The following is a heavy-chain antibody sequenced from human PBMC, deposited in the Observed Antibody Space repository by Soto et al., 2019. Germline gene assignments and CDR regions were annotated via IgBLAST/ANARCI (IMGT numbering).Heavy chain of an antibody. J-gene: IGHJ6*02. CDR2: IIPILGIA. D-gene: IGHD3-10*01. CDR1: GGTFSSYT. CDR3: ARSIGSGSYFYYYHGMDV. Sequence: QVQLVQSGAEVKKPGSSVKVSCKASGGTFSSYTISWVRQAPGQGLEWMGRIIPILGIANYAQKFQGRVTITADKSTSTAYMELSSLRSEDTAVYYCARSIGSGSYFYYYHGMDVWGQGTTVTVSS. V-gene: IGHV1-69*02.